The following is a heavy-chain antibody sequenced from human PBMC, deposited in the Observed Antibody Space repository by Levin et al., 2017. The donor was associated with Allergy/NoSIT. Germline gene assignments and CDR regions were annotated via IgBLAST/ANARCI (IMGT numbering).Heavy chain of an antibody. V-gene: IGHV4-59*01. CDR1: GGSISSYY. CDR2: IYYSGST. J-gene: IGHJ6*02. CDR3: ARGHSGYYPYYYYYYGMDV. D-gene: IGHD3-22*01. Sequence: SETLSLTCTVSGGSISSYYWSWIRQPPGKGLEWIGYIYYSGSTNYNPSLKSRVTISVDTSKNQFSLKLSSVTAADTAVYYCARGHSGYYPYYYYYYGMDVWGQGTTVTVSS.